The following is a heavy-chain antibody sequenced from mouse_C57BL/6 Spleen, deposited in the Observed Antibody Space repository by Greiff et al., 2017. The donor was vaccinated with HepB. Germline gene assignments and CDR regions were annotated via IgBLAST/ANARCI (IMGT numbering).Heavy chain of an antibody. J-gene: IGHJ1*03. CDR1: GYSFTDYN. Sequence: EVQLQQSGPELVKPGASVKISCKASGYSFTDYNMNWVKQSNGKSLEWIVVINPNYGTTSYNQKFKGKATLTVAQSSSTTYMQHNRLTSEDSAVYYCARSGAGLWYFDVWGTGTTVTVSS. CDR3: ARSGAGLWYFDV. D-gene: IGHD2-13*01. V-gene: IGHV1-39*01. CDR2: INPNYGTT.